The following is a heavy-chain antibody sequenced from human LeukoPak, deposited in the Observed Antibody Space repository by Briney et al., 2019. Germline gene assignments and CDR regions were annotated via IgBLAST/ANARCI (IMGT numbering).Heavy chain of an antibody. V-gene: IGHV1-46*03. CDR2: INPSGGST. CDR1: GYTFTSYY. Sequence: ASVKVSCKASGYTFTSYYMHWVRQAPGQGLEWMGIINPSGGSTSYAQKFQGRVTMTRDMSTSTVYMELSSLRSEDTAVYYCALPQGTYYDILTGYYFFDYWGQGTLVTVSS. D-gene: IGHD3-9*01. J-gene: IGHJ4*02. CDR3: ALPQGTYYDILTGYYFFDY.